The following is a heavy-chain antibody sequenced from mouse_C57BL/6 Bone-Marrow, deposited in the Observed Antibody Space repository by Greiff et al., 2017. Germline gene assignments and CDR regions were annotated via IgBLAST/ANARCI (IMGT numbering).Heavy chain of an antibody. CDR1: GYTFTSYW. CDR3: ARGNF. Sequence: QVQLQQPGAELVRPGTSVKLSCKASGYTFTSYWMHWVKQRPGQGLEWIGVIDPSDSYTNYNQKFKGKATLTVDKSSSTAYMQLSSLTSEDSAVYYCARGNFWGQGTSVTVSS. J-gene: IGHJ4*01. V-gene: IGHV1-59*01. CDR2: IDPSDSYT.